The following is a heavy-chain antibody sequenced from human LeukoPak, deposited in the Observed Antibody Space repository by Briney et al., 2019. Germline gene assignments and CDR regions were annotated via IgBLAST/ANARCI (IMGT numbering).Heavy chain of an antibody. Sequence: GGSLRLSCAASGFTFSDYYMSWVRQAPGKGLECLSYISSGGVSIYYADSVKGRFTISRDNTKNSLYLQMNSLIVDDTALYYCVRVELRWALDYWGQGTLVTVSS. CDR2: ISSGGVSI. V-gene: IGHV3-11*04. D-gene: IGHD4-23*01. CDR1: GFTFSDYY. J-gene: IGHJ4*02. CDR3: VRVELRWALDY.